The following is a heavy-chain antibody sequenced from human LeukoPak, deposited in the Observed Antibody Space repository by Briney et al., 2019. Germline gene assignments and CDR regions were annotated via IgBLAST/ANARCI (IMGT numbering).Heavy chain of an antibody. J-gene: IGHJ6*02. D-gene: IGHD3-10*01. CDR3: VKDISSYYYYGMDV. CDR1: GFTFYDYA. V-gene: IGHV3-9*01. CDR2: ISWNRGII. Sequence: GGSLRLSCADSGFTFYDYAMHWVRHAPGKGRGWVSDISWNRGIIDYADSVKGRFTISRDNAKNPLYLQMNSLRAEDTALYYCVKDISSYYYYGMDVWGQGTTVTVSS.